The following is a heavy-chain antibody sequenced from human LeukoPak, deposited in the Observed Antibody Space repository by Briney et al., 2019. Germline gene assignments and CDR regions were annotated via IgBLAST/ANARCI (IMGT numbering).Heavy chain of an antibody. Sequence: GGSLRLSCAASGFTFSSYSMNWVRQAPGKGLEWVSSISSSSSYIYYADSVKGRFTISRDNAKNSLYLQMNSLRAEDTAVYYCAREGQQLIHAFDIWDQGTMVTVSS. D-gene: IGHD6-13*01. V-gene: IGHV3-21*01. CDR3: AREGQQLIHAFDI. J-gene: IGHJ3*02. CDR2: ISSSSSYI. CDR1: GFTFSSYS.